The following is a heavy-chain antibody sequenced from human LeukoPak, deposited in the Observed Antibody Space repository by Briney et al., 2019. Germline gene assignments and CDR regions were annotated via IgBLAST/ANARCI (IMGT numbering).Heavy chain of an antibody. CDR3: TAEKNGSPHY. CDR2: IYYTGST. V-gene: IGHV4-39*07. J-gene: IGHJ4*02. Sequence: SETLSLTCTVSRGSISSSTYYWSWVRQPPGKGLEWIASIYYTGSTYYNPSLKSRVTISLDMSKNEFSLTMSSVTAADTAVYFCTAEKNGSPHYWGQGTQVTVSS. CDR1: RGSISSSTYY. D-gene: IGHD2-8*01.